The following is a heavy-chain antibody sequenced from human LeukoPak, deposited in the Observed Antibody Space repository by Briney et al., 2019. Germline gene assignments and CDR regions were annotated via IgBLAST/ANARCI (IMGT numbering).Heavy chain of an antibody. J-gene: IGHJ4*02. D-gene: IGHD5-24*01. CDR3: ARVRMAAMEFDY. Sequence: SVKVSCKASGGTFSSYAISWVRQAPEQGLEWMGGIIPIFGITNYAQYLQGRVTITADESTSTAYMELSSLRSEDTAVYYCARVRMAAMEFDYWGQGTLVTVSS. V-gene: IGHV1-69*13. CDR2: IIPIFGIT. CDR1: GGTFSSYA.